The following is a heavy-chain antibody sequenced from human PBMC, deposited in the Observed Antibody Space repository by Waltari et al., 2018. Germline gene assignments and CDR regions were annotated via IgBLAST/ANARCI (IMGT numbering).Heavy chain of an antibody. CDR3: SVSLNY. V-gene: IGHV3-7*01. CDR1: GSPFSNYW. Sequence: EVQLVESGGGWVQPGGSLRLSCAASGSPFSNYWMAWVRQAPGKGLEWVANIKQDGSESHYVDSVKGRFTISRDNAQNLLYLQMNSLRAGDTAVYYCSVSLNYWGQGTLVTVSS. CDR2: IKQDGSES. J-gene: IGHJ4*02.